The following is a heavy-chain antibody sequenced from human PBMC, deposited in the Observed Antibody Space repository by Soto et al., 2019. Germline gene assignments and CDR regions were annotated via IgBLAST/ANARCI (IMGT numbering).Heavy chain of an antibody. J-gene: IGHJ6*02. D-gene: IGHD3-3*01. CDR3: AADTGDFWSGPYYYYGMDV. CDR2: IVVGSGNT. V-gene: IGHV1-58*01. CDR1: GFTFTSSA. Sequence: SVKVSCKASGFTFTSSAVQWVRQARGQRLEWIGWIVVGSGNTNYAQKFQERVTITRDMSTSTAYMELSSLRSEDTAVYYCAADTGDFWSGPYYYYGMDVWGQGTTVTVSS.